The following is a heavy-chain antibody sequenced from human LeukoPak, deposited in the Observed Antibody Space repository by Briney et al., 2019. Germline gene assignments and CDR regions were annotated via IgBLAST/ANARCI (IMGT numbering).Heavy chain of an antibody. V-gene: IGHV4-59*07. J-gene: IGHJ4*02. D-gene: IGHD6-13*01. CDR1: GGSIRSYY. Sequence: SDTLSLTCTVSGGSIRSYYWSWIRQPPGEGLEWNRHIYYSGSTKFNPPLKSRVNISSDTSRNQCSLKLSSVTAEHTAVDYCARNGRSSSWYYFDYWGQGTLVTVSS. CDR3: ARNGRSSSWYYFDY. CDR2: IYYSGST.